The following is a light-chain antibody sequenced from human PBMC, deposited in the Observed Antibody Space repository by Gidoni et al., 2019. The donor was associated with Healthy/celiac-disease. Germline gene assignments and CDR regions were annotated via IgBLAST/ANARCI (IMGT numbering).Light chain of an antibody. CDR1: QSVSSY. Sequence: EIVLTESPATLSLSPGESDTLSCRASQSVSSYLAWYQQKPCQAPKLLLYDASNTATGIPARFSGSGSGTDFTLPTSSLEPEDVAVYYCQQRSNWPRTFGPGTKVDIK. CDR2: DAS. J-gene: IGKJ3*01. V-gene: IGKV3-11*01. CDR3: QQRSNWPRT.